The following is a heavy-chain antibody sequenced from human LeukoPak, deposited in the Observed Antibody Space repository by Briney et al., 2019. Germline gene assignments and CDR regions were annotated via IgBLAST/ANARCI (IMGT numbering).Heavy chain of an antibody. Sequence: GGSLRLSCAASGFTYSPFAMHWVRQAPGKGLEWVSAISGSGGSTYYADSVKGRFTISRDNSKNTLYLQMNSLRAEDTAVYYCAKVGDYGDLGDAFDIWGQGTMVTVSS. J-gene: IGHJ3*02. CDR1: GFTYSPFA. CDR3: AKVGDYGDLGDAFDI. V-gene: IGHV3-23*01. CDR2: ISGSGGST. D-gene: IGHD4-17*01.